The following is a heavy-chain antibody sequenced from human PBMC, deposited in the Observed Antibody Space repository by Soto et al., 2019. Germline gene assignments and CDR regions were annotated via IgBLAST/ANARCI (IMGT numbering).Heavy chain of an antibody. CDR2: VSHDGKSG. V-gene: IGHV3-30*14. Sequence: QVQLVESGGGVVQPGRSLRLSCAASGFTFSSYAMHWVRRAPGKGLEWVAAVSHDGKSGFYADSVSGRFTVSRDNSNDLVYLQMDRLRPEDTALFYCARLDKFNGGWSWGQGTAFTVSS. D-gene: IGHD6-19*01. CDR1: GFTFSSYA. J-gene: IGHJ4*02. CDR3: ARLDKFNGGWS.